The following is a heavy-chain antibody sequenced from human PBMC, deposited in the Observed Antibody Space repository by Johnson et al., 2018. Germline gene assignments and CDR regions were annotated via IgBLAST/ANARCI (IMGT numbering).Heavy chain of an antibody. Sequence: VQLVQSGGGLVKXGRSLRLSCAASGFKFDDYAMHWVRQAPGKGLEWVSGSSWNSGGVRYVDSVKGRFTISRDNAKNALYLQMNSLRAEDTAGYYCARGLAPLLIVVVYNNFQHWGQGTLVTVSS. D-gene: IGHD3-22*01. CDR2: SSWNSGGV. V-gene: IGHV3-9*01. CDR1: GFKFDDYA. CDR3: ARGLAPLLIVVVYNNFQH. J-gene: IGHJ1*01.